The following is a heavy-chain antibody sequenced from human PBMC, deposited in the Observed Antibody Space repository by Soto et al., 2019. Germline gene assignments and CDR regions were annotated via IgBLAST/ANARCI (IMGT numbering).Heavy chain of an antibody. D-gene: IGHD1-20*01. J-gene: IGHJ5*02. CDR2: ISYDGSNK. CDR1: GFTFSCYA. Sequence: PGGSLRLSCAASGFTFSCYAMRWVRQAPGKGLEWVAVISYDGSNKYYADSVKGRFTISRDNSKNTLYLQMNSLRAEDTAVYYCARDVKYKMDLWGQGTLVTVYS. V-gene: IGHV3-30-3*01. CDR3: ARDVKYKMDL.